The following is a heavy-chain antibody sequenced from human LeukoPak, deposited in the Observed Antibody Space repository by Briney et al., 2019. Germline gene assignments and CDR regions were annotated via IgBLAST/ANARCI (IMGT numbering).Heavy chain of an antibody. CDR2: IKQDGSEK. D-gene: IGHD3-3*01. Sequence: PGGSLRLSSAASGFTFSSYWMSWVRQAPGKGLEWVANIKQDGSEKYYVDSVKGRFTISRDNAKNSLYLQMNSLRAEDTAVYYCAGEAYYDFWSGYPKRAFGIWGQGTMVTVSS. CDR1: GFTFSSYW. CDR3: AGEAYYDFWSGYPKRAFGI. J-gene: IGHJ3*02. V-gene: IGHV3-7*01.